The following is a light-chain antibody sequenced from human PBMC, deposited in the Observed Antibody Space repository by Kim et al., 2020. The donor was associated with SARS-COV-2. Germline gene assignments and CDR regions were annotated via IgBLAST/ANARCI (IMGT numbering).Light chain of an antibody. CDR1: KLGDKY. V-gene: IGLV3-1*01. J-gene: IGLJ1*01. Sequence: SYELTQPPSVSVSPGQTATITCSGEKLGDKYACWYQQKPGQSPVLVIYQDIKRPSGIPERFSGSNSGNTATLTISGTQAMDEADYYCQAWDSSTYVFGTGTQLTVL. CDR2: QDI. CDR3: QAWDSSTYV.